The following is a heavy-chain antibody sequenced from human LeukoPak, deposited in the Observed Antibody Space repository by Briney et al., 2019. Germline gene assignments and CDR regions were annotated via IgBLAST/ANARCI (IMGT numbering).Heavy chain of an antibody. Sequence: SETLSLTCTVSGYSISSGYYWGWIRQPPGKGLEWIGSIYYSGSTYYNPSLKSRVTISVDTSKNQFSLKLSSVTAAGTAVYYCARVTPTYYYDSSGRTFDIWGQGTMVTVSS. J-gene: IGHJ3*02. CDR3: ARVTPTYYYDSSGRTFDI. CDR1: GYSISSGYY. V-gene: IGHV4-38-2*02. CDR2: IYYSGST. D-gene: IGHD3-22*01.